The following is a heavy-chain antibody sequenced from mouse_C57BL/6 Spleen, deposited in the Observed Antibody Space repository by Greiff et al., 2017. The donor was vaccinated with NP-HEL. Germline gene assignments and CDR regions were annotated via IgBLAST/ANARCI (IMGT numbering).Heavy chain of an antibody. CDR2: IYPGSGNT. Sequence: VKLVESGPELVKPGASVKISCKASGYSFTSYYIHWVKQRPGQGLEWIGWIYPGSGNTKYNEKFKGKATLTADTSSSTAYMQLSSLTSEDSAVYYCARLDYGFAYWGQGTLVTVSA. D-gene: IGHD2-4*01. CDR3: ARLDYGFAY. V-gene: IGHV1-66*01. CDR1: GYSFTSYY. J-gene: IGHJ3*01.